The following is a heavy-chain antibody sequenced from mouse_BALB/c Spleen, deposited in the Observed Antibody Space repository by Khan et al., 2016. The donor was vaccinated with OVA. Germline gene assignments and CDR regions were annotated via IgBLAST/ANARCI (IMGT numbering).Heavy chain of an antibody. CDR2: INPSTGYT. CDR1: GYTFTSYW. D-gene: IGHD1-1*02. Sequence: QVQLKQSGAELANPGASVKMSCKASGYTFTSYWMHWVKQRPGQGLEWIGYINPSTGYTEYNQKFKDKATLTTDKSSSTAYMQLSSLTSEDSAVYYCTRRGLCGIFVYWGQGTLVTVSA. J-gene: IGHJ3*01. V-gene: IGHV1-7*01. CDR3: TRRGLCGIFVY.